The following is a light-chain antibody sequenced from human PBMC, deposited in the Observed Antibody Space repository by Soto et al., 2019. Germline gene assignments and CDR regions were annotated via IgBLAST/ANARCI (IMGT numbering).Light chain of an antibody. CDR1: QSVARNS. J-gene: IGKJ4*01. CDR3: QQYATSPLT. Sequence: ENVLTQSPGRLSLSPGERATLSCRASQSVARNSIAWYQQKLGQPPRLLIYGASGRATGVPDRISGSGSGTVFTLTSGRVEAEDFAVYHCQQYATSPLTFGGGTTLEIK. V-gene: IGKV3-20*01. CDR2: GAS.